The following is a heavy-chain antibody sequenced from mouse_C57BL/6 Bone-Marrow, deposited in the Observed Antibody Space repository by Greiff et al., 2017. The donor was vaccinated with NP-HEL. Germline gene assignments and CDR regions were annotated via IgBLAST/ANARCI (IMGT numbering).Heavy chain of an antibody. D-gene: IGHD4-1*01. J-gene: IGHJ4*01. Sequence: DVQLVESGGGLVQPGGSLKLSCAASGFTFSDYYMYWVRQTPEKRLEWVAYISNGGGSTYYPDTVKGRFTISRDNAKNTLYLQMSRLKSEDTAMYYCARRVTGTGYAMDYWGQGTSVTVSS. CDR1: GFTFSDYY. CDR3: ARRVTGTGYAMDY. CDR2: ISNGGGST. V-gene: IGHV5-12*01.